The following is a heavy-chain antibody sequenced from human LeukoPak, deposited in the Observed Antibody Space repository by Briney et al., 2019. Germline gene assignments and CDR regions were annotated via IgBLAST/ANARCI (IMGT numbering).Heavy chain of an antibody. D-gene: IGHD3-22*01. CDR1: GFTFSNYC. CDR2: IWYDGSKK. Sequence: GGSLRLSCAASGFTFSNYCMHWVRQAPGKGLEWVAVIWYDGSKKYHGDSVKGRFTISRDNSRHTTYLPMNSLRAEDTAMYYCAKYDNSGRAGGYWGQGTLVTVSS. J-gene: IGHJ4*02. CDR3: AKYDNSGRAGGY. V-gene: IGHV3-33*06.